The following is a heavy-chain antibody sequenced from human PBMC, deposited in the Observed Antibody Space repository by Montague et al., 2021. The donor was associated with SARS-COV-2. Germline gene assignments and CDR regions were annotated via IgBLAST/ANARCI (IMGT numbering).Heavy chain of an antibody. Sequence: SETLSLTCTVSGGSISNSHYYCAWIRQPPGKGLEWIGSIYFNGHSYYNPSLKNRASISLDTSKNQYYLKLNSVAAADTAVYYCARQTPSQTGTFDNWGQGSMVTVSS. D-gene: IGHD2-15*01. CDR3: ARQTPSQTGTFDN. CDR1: GGSISNSHYY. J-gene: IGHJ3*02. CDR2: IYFNGHS. V-gene: IGHV4-39*01.